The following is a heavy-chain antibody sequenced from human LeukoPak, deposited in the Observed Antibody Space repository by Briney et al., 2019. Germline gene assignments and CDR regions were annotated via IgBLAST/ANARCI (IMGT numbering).Heavy chain of an antibody. J-gene: IGHJ4*02. CDR3: ARVVLDYDFWSGYYTSYYFDY. CDR1: GYSISSGYY. CDR2: IYHSGST. V-gene: IGHV4-38-2*02. Sequence: SETPSLTCTVSGYSISSGYYWGWIRQPPGKGLEWIGSIYHSGSTYYNPSLKSRVTISVDTSKNQFSLKLSSVTAADTAVYYCARVVLDYDFWSGYYTSYYFDYWGQGTLVTVSS. D-gene: IGHD3-3*01.